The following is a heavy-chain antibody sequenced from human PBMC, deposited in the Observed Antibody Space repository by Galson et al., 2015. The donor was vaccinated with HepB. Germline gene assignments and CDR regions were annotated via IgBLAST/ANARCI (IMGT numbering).Heavy chain of an antibody. D-gene: IGHD4-17*01. Sequence: SLRLSCAASGFTFSSYGMHWVRQAPGKGLEWVAVIWYDGSNKYYADSVKGRFTISRDNSKNTLYLQMNSLRAEDTAVYYCARDNDYGDFPGYWGQGTLVTVSS. J-gene: IGHJ4*02. CDR1: GFTFSSYG. CDR3: ARDNDYGDFPGY. CDR2: IWYDGSNK. V-gene: IGHV3-33*01.